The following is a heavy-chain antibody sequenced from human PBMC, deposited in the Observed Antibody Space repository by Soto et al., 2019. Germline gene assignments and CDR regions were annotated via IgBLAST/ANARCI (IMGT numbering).Heavy chain of an antibody. V-gene: IGHV4-31*03. J-gene: IGHJ4*02. D-gene: IGHD6-13*01. CDR3: ARGGPGIAAAGLDY. Sequence: TVSGGSISSGGYYWSWIRQHPGKGLEWIGYIYYSGSTYYNPSLKSRVTISVDTSKSQFSLKLSSVTAADTAVYYCARGGPGIAAAGLDYWGQGTLVTVSS. CDR2: IYYSGST. CDR1: GGSISSGGYY.